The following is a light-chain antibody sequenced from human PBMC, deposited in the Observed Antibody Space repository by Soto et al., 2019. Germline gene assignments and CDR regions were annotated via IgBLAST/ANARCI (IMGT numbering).Light chain of an antibody. CDR2: GAS. V-gene: IGKV3-15*01. CDR1: QSVSSN. CDR3: QQYNNWPLT. Sequence: EIVMTQSPATLSVSPGERATLSCRASQSVSSNLAWYQQKPGQAPRLLIYGASTRATAIPARFSGSGSGTEFTLTISSLQSEDFAVYHCQQYNNWPLTFGGGTKVEIK. J-gene: IGKJ4*01.